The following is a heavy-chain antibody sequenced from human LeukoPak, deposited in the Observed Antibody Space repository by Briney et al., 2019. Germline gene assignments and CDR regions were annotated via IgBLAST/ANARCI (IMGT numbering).Heavy chain of an antibody. V-gene: IGHV3-23*01. CDR1: GFTFSSYA. CDR2: ISGSGGST. J-gene: IGHJ6*03. Sequence: PGGSLRLSCAASGFTFSSYAMSWVRQAPGKGLEWVSAISGSGGSTYYADSVKGRFTISRDNSKNTLYLQMNSLRAEDTAVYYCAKGNRITIFGVVMVDYYYYMDVWGKGTTVTVSS. D-gene: IGHD3-3*01. CDR3: AKGNRITIFGVVMVDYYYYMDV.